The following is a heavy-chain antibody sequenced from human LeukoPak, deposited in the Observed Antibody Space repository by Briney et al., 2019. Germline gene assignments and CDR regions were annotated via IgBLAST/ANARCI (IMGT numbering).Heavy chain of an antibody. CDR3: ASIPGYSSGGYYYYYMDV. Sequence: SETLSLTCTVSGGSISSSSYYWGWIRQPPGKGLEWVGRIYYSGSTYYNPSLKSRVTISVDTSKNQFSLKLSPVTAADTAVYYCASIPGYSSGGYYYYYMDVWGKGTTVTVSS. J-gene: IGHJ6*03. CDR1: GGSISSSSYY. CDR2: IYYSGST. V-gene: IGHV4-39*01. D-gene: IGHD6-19*01.